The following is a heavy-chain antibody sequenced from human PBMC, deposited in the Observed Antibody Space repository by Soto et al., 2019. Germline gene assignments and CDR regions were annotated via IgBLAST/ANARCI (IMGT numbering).Heavy chain of an antibody. J-gene: IGHJ5*02. CDR2: FDPEDGET. D-gene: IGHD1-7*01. V-gene: IGHV1-24*01. Sequence: ASVKVSCKVSGYTLTELSMHWVRQAPGKGLEWMGGFDPEDGETIYARKFQGRVTMTEDTSTDTAYMELSSLRSEDTAVYYCATCITGTYWFDPWGQGTLVTVSS. CDR3: ATCITGTYWFDP. CDR1: GYTLTELS.